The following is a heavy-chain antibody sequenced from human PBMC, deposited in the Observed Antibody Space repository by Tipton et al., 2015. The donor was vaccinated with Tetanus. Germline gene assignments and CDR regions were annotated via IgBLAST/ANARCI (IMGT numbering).Heavy chain of an antibody. J-gene: IGHJ2*01. Sequence: GLVKPSETLSLTCTVSRGPISSYYWSWIRQPAGKGLEWIGHISNGNTDYAASLRSRVTLSVDTSKNQFSLELRSVTAADTGVYYCASMTPVDWYFDLWGRGTLVTVSS. D-gene: IGHD4-23*01. CDR1: RGPISSYY. CDR2: ISNGNT. V-gene: IGHV4-4*07. CDR3: ASMTPVDWYFDL.